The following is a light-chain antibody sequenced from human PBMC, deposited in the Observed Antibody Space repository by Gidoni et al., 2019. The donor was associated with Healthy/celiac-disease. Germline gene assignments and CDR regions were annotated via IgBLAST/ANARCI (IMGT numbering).Light chain of an antibody. CDR2: DAS. CDR3: QQRSNWPPIT. V-gene: IGKV3-11*01. J-gene: IGKJ5*01. Sequence: EIVLPQSPATLSLSPGERATLSCRASQSVSSYLAWYQQKPGQAPRLLSYDASNRATGIPARFSGSGSGTDFTLTISSLEPEDFAVYYCQQRSNWPPITFGQGTRLEIK. CDR1: QSVSSY.